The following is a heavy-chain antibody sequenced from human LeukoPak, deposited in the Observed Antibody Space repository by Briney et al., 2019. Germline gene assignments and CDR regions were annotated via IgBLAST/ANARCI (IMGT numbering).Heavy chain of an antibody. J-gene: IGHJ3*02. D-gene: IGHD3-22*01. Sequence: PGGSLRLSCAASGFTFSSYWMSWVRQAPRKGLEWVANIKQDGSEKYYVDSVKGRFTISRDNAKNSLYLQMNSLRAEDTAVYYCARFYSSGYYSSDAFDIWGQGTMVTVSS. CDR3: ARFYSSGYYSSDAFDI. CDR2: IKQDGSEK. CDR1: GFTFSSYW. V-gene: IGHV3-7*01.